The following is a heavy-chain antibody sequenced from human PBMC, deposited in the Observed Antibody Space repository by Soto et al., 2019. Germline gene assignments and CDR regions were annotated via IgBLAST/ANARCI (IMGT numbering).Heavy chain of an antibody. CDR1: GGSISSGGYS. J-gene: IGHJ3*02. V-gene: IGHV4-30-2*01. D-gene: IGHD3-22*01. CDR3: ARDSSGYYRRRYAFDI. Sequence: PSETLSLTCAVSGGSISSGGYSWSRIRQPPGKGLEWIGYIYHSGSTYYNPSLKSRVTISVDTSKNRFSLKLSSVTAADTAVYYCARDSSGYYRRRYAFDIWGQGTMVTVSS. CDR2: IYHSGST.